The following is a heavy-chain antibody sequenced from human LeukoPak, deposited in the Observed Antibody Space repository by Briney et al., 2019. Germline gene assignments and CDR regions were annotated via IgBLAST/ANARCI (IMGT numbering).Heavy chain of an antibody. J-gene: IGHJ6*03. CDR1: GYTFTGYY. CDR2: INPNSGGT. Sequence: RASVKVSCKASGYTFTGYYMHWVRQAPGQGLEWMGWINPNSGGTNYAQKFQGRVTMTRDTSISTAYMELSRLRSDDTAVYYCARDVKALRFLEWFPAPYYYYMDVWGKGTTVTVSS. CDR3: ARDVKALRFLEWFPAPYYYYMDV. V-gene: IGHV1-2*02. D-gene: IGHD3-3*01.